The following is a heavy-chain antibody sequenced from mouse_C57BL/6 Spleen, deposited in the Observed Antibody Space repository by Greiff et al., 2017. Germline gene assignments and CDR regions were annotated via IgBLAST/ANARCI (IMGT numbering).Heavy chain of an antibody. CDR3: TRERLGKYYFDD. CDR1: GYTFTDYE. CDR2: IDPETGGT. Sequence: VQLQQSGAELVRPGASVTLSCKASGYTFTDYEMHWVKQTPVHGLEWIGAIDPETGGTAYNQKFKGKAILTADKSSSTAYMELRSLTSEDSAVYYCTRERLGKYYFDDWGQGTTLTVSS. J-gene: IGHJ2*01. V-gene: IGHV1-15*01. D-gene: IGHD4-1*01.